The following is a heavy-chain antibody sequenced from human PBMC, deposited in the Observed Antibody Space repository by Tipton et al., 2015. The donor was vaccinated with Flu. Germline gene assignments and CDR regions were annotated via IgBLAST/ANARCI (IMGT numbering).Heavy chain of an antibody. V-gene: IGHV4-34*01. CDR1: GGSFSGYY. Sequence: LRLSCAVYGGSFSGYYWSWIRQPPGKGLEWIGEINHSGSTNYNPSLKSRVTISVDTSKNQFSLKLSSVTAADTAVYYCAREVGAEFDYWGQGTLVTVSS. CDR3: AREVGAEFDY. D-gene: IGHD1-26*01. J-gene: IGHJ4*02. CDR2: INHSGST.